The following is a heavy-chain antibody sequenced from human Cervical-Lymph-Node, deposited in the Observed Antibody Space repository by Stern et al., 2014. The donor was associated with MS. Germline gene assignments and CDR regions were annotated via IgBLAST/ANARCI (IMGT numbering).Heavy chain of an antibody. D-gene: IGHD4-17*01. CDR3: ATPSTVTVGGMDV. CDR2: IVPSFGTP. CDR1: GGTFSTQA. Sequence: VQLVESGAEVKKPGSSVKVSCKASGGTFSTQAINWVRQAPGQGLEWVGVIVPSFGTPNYAQKVQDRVTITADESTSTAYMDLNSLRSEDTAVYYCATPSTVTVGGMDVWGQGTTVTVSS. V-gene: IGHV1-69*01. J-gene: IGHJ6*02.